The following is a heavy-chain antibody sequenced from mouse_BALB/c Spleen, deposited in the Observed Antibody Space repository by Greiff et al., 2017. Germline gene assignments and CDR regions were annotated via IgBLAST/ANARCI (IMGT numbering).Heavy chain of an antibody. J-gene: IGHJ4*01. CDR3: ARSGDYYGSSYAMDY. V-gene: IGHV1-4*01. Sequence: LVESGAELARPGASVKMSCKASGYTFTSYTMHWVKQRPGQGLEWIGYINPSSGYTNYNQKFKDKATLTADKSSSTAYMQLSSLTSEDSAVYYCARSGDYYGSSYAMDYWGQGTSVTVSS. CDR1: GYTFTSYT. CDR2: INPSSGYT. D-gene: IGHD1-1*01.